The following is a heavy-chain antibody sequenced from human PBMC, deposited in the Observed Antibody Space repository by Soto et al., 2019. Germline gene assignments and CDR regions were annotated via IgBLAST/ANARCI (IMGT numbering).Heavy chain of an antibody. Sequence: GASVTVSCKASVYTFTSCGSSWVRQAPGQGLEWMGWISTYNGNTNYAQKLQGRVTMTTDTSTSTAYMELRSLRSDDTAVYYCARVPPPEYYYDSSGYTDWGQGTLVTVSS. CDR2: ISTYNGNT. CDR3: ARVPPPEYYYDSSGYTD. V-gene: IGHV1-18*01. J-gene: IGHJ4*02. CDR1: VYTFTSCG. D-gene: IGHD3-22*01.